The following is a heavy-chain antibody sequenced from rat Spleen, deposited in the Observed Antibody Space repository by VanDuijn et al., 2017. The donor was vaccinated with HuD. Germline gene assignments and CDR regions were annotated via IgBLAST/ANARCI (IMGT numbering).Heavy chain of an antibody. CDR2: ITNASGRT. V-gene: IGHV5-31*01. J-gene: IGHJ4*01. CDR1: GFTFNNYW. Sequence: EVQLVESGGDLVQPGGSLKLSCAASGFTFNNYWMTWIRQAPGKGLEWVASITNASGRTYYPDSVKGRFTISRDNAKSTLYLQMDSLRSEDTATYYCVRGNFYSDYWGQGASVTVSS. D-gene: IGHD1-1*01. CDR3: VRGNFYSDY.